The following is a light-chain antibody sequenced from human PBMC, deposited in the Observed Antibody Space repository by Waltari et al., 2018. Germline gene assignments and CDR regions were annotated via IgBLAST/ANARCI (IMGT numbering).Light chain of an antibody. CDR3: CSFATNSIVI. CDR1: GRDVRSYTL. CDR2: EVN. J-gene: IGLJ2*01. V-gene: IGLV2-23*02. Sequence: QSPLPPPASVSGSPQQSITISCSGTGRDVRSYTLVSWYQQHPGKAPKLIIYEVNMRPSGVSDRFSGSKSGVTASLTISGLQAEDEAVYFCCSFATNSIVIFGGGTKLTVL.